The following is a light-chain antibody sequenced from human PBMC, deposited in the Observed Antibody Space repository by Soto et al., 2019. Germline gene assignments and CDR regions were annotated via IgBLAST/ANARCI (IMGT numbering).Light chain of an antibody. CDR3: SSYTNSNTRV. V-gene: IGLV2-14*01. J-gene: IGLJ3*02. CDR2: QVS. CDR1: SSDVGGYTY. Sequence: QSALTQPASVSGSPGQSITISCTGTSSDVGGYTYVSWYQQHPGKAPKLMIYQVSNRPSGVSNRFSGSKSGNTASLTISGRQTEDEADYYCSSYTNSNTRVFGGGTKVTVL.